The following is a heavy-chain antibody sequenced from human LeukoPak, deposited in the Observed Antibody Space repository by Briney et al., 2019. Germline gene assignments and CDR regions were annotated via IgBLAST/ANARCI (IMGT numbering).Heavy chain of an antibody. V-gene: IGHV4-4*07. D-gene: IGHD4-23*01. CDR1: GGSISSLY. CDR3: AGGPVTARGQFDY. J-gene: IGHJ4*02. CDR2: IYASGGT. Sequence: SETLSLTCTVSGGSISSLYWSWTRQSADKGLEWIGRIYASGGTNCNPSLKSRVTVSLDTSRNQFSLKVKSVTAADTAVYFCAGGPVTARGQFDYWGQGMLVSVSS.